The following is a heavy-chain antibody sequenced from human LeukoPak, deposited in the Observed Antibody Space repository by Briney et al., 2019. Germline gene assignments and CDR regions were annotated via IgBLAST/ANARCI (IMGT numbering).Heavy chain of an antibody. J-gene: IGHJ6*03. D-gene: IGHD6-19*01. CDR2: INHSGST. Sequence: SETLSLTCAGYGESFSDYYWSWIRQPPGKGLEWIGGINHSGSTKYNPSLKSRVTISVDTSKNQFSLILSSVTAADTAVYYCARGASGGSSSYYYYYYMDVWDKGTTVTVSS. V-gene: IGHV4-34*01. CDR3: ARGASGGSSSYYYYYYMDV. CDR1: GESFSDYY.